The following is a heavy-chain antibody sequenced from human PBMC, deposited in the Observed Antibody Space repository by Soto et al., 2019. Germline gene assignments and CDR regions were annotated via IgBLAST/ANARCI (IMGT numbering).Heavy chain of an antibody. D-gene: IGHD2-2*01. Sequence: QVQLVQSGAEVKRPGSSVTVSCKASGGTFSKDAISWVRQAPGQGLEWMGGIILKFGTAKYGQNLQGRLTITTGTSTGTAFMEPSSLRSEDTAVYYCATGYCSTTACHSRAGPLFGYWGQGTLVIVSS. V-gene: IGHV1-69*06. CDR3: ATGYCSTTACHSRAGPLFGY. CDR1: GGTFSKDA. CDR2: IILKFGTA. J-gene: IGHJ4*02.